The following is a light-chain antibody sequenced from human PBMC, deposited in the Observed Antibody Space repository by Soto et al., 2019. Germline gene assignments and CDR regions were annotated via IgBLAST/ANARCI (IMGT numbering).Light chain of an antibody. CDR1: QSISSY. CDR3: QQSYSTPIT. CDR2: AAS. V-gene: IGKV1-39*01. Sequence: DIRMTQSPSSLSASVGDRFTITCRASQSISSYLNWYQQKPGKAPKLLIYAASSLQSGVPSRFSGSGSGTDFALTINSLQPEDFATYYCQQSYSTPITFGQGTRLEIK. J-gene: IGKJ5*01.